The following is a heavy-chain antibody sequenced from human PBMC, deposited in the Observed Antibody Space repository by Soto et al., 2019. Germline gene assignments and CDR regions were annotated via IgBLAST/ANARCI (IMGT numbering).Heavy chain of an antibody. CDR3: ATSKIHFFQSGGSPHVPLGL. Sequence: SETLSLTSAVSGGSLSNYYWSWIRQPPGKGLEWIGEIYHSGSTNYNPSLKSRVTIPVDTYKNQFYLKLSSVTAADTAVYYCATSKIHFFQSGGSPHVPLGLWGQGTLVPVSS. CDR1: GGSLSNYY. D-gene: IGHD2-15*01. CDR2: IYHSGST. J-gene: IGHJ4*02. V-gene: IGHV4-34*01.